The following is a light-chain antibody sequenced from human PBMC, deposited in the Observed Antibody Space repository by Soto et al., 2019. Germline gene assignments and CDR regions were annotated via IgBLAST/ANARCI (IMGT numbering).Light chain of an antibody. Sequence: EIVLTQSPATLSLSPGERATLSCRASQSVSSYLAWYQQKPGQAPRLLIYDASNRATGIPARFSGSGSGTDFTLTISSLEPEDFAVYHCLQFSVTPWTFGQGTRVEIK. CDR1: QSVSSY. CDR3: LQFSVTPWT. V-gene: IGKV3-11*01. J-gene: IGKJ1*01. CDR2: DAS.